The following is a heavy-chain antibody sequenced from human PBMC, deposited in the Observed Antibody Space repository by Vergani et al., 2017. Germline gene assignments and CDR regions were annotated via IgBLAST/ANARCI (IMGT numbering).Heavy chain of an antibody. CDR2: IYYSGST. V-gene: IGHV4-59*08. CDR3: ARHTAGSGSYYGQIWFDP. J-gene: IGHJ5*02. Sequence: QVQLQESGPGLVKPSETLSLTCTVSGCSISSYYWSWIRQPPGKGLEWIGYIYYSGSTNYNPSLKSRVTILVDTSKNRFSLKLNSVIGADTAVYYCARHTAGSGSYYGQIWFDPWGQGTLVTVS. D-gene: IGHD1-26*01. CDR1: GCSISSYY.